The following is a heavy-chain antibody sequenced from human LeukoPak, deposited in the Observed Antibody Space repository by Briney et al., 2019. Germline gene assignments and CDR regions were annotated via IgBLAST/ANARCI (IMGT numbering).Heavy chain of an antibody. D-gene: IGHD5-18*01. CDR1: GGSFSGYY. J-gene: IGHJ1*01. CDR3: ASLGIQLWERPKKYFQL. CDR2: INHSGST. V-gene: IGHV4-34*01. Sequence: PSEALSLTCAVYGGSFSGYYWSWIRQPPGKGLEWIREINHSGSTNYNPSLKSRVTISVDTSKTQFSLKLSSVTAADTVVYYCASLGIQLWERPKKYFQLWGQGTLVTVSS.